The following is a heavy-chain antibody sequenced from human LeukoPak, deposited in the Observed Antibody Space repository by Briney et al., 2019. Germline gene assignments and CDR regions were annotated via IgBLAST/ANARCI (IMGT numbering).Heavy chain of an antibody. CDR1: GSSISSYY. D-gene: IGHD1-26*01. CDR2: IYYSGST. Sequence: SETLSLTCTVSGSSISSYYWSWIRQPPGKGLEWIAYIYYSGSTNYNPSLKSRVTISVDTSKNQFSPKLNSVTAADTAVYYCARGSGGSHFDYWGQGTLVTVSS. J-gene: IGHJ4*02. CDR3: ARGSGGSHFDY. V-gene: IGHV4-59*01.